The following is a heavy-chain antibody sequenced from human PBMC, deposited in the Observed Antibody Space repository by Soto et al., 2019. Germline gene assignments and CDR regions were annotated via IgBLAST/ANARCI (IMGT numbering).Heavy chain of an antibody. V-gene: IGHV4-30-2*02. CDR3: ARQNYDSGTSWA. CDR2: IYHSGST. D-gene: IGHD3-10*01. J-gene: IGHJ4*02. CDR1: GETISRGGHH. Sequence: QPLQLTCAISGETISRGGHHRTWIRQPPGKGLEWIGYIYHSGSTYYNPSLKSRVTISVDRSKNQFSLKLSSVTAADTAVYYCARQNYDSGTSWAWGQGTLVTVSA.